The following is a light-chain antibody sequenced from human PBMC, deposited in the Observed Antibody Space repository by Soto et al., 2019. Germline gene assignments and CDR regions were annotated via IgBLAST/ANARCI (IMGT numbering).Light chain of an antibody. CDR2: DVS. CDR1: SSYVGAYKY. CDR3: ISYTSSDTYV. V-gene: IGLV2-14*01. J-gene: IGLJ1*01. Sequence: QSALTQPASVSGSPGQSITISCTGTSSYVGAYKYVSWYQQHPGKAPKLMIYDVSSRPSGVSNRFSGSKSGNTASLIFSGLQAEDEADYYCISYTSSDTYVFGTGTKVTVL.